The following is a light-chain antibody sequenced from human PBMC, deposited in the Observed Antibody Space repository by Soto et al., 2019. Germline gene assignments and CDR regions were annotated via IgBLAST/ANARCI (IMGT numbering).Light chain of an antibody. V-gene: IGKV1-39*01. CDR2: AAS. CDR1: QSISSY. J-gene: IGKJ2*01. CDR3: QQSYSTPYT. Sequence: DIQMTQSPSSLSASVGDRVTITCRASQSISSYLNWYQQKPGQAPKLLIYAASSLQSGVPSRFRGSVSGTDFTLTISSLQPEDFATYYCQQSYSTPYTFVQGTKLEIK.